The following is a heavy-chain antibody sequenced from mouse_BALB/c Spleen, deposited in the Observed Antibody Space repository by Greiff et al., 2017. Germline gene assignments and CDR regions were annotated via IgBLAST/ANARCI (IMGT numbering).Heavy chain of an antibody. J-gene: IGHJ1*01. CDR3: AGEVSLLRLREGYFDV. Sequence: VQLQQSGPELVKPGASVKLSCKASGYSFTGYNMNWVKQSNGKSLEWIGNIDPYYGGTCYKQKFKGKATLTVDKSSSTAYMQLTSLTSEDTAVEYCAGEVSLLRLREGYFDVWGAGTTGTGSS. CDR1: GYSFTGYN. D-gene: IGHD1-2*01. V-gene: IGHV1-39*01. CDR2: IDPYYGGT.